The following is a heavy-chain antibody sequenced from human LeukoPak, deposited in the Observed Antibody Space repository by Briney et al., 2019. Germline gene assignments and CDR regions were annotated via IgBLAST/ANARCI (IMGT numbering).Heavy chain of an antibody. CDR3: ARGYSSSSFFDY. D-gene: IGHD6-6*01. V-gene: IGHV3-66*01. J-gene: IGHJ4*02. CDR2: IYSGETT. Sequence: QPGGSLRLSCAASGFTVSGNYISWVRQPPGKGLEWVSVIYSGETTYYADSVKGRFTLSRDNFKNTVYLQMNSLRAEDTAVYYCARGYSSSSFFDYWGQGTLVTVSS. CDR1: GFTVSGNY.